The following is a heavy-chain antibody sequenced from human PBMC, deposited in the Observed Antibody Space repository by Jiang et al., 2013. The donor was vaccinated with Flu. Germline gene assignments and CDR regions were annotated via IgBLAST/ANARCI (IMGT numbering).Heavy chain of an antibody. V-gene: IGHV4-59*02. CDR2: IYSRGST. Sequence: PGLVKPSETLSLTCSVSGGSVSGYYWSWIRQPPGKGLEWIGYIYSRGSTNYNPSLKNRVTISVDTSKNQFSLKLTSVTAADTAVYYCARDRKYEWSPGGYFDYWGQGTLVTVSS. J-gene: IGHJ4*02. D-gene: IGHD3-3*01. CDR1: GGSVSGYY. CDR3: ARDRKYEWSPGGYFDY.